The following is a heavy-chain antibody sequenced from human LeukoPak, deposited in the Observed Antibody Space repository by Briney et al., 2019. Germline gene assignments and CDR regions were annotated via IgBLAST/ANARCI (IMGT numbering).Heavy chain of an antibody. D-gene: IGHD6-13*01. V-gene: IGHV3-64*04. CDR2: IGISGAST. Sequence: PGGSLRLSCSASGFTFSSYAMHWVRQAPGKGLEYVSAIGISGASTYYADSVKGRFTISRDNAKNSLYLQMNSLRAEDTAVYYCAKKGSRIAAAGPYFDYWGQGTLVTVSS. CDR3: AKKGSRIAAAGPYFDY. CDR1: GFTFSSYA. J-gene: IGHJ4*02.